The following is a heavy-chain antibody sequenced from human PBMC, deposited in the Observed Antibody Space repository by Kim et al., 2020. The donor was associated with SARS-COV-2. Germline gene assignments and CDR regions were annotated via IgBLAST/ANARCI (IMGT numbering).Heavy chain of an antibody. CDR2: IPYSGST. Sequence: SETLSLTCSVSGGFIGTYYWSWIRQPPGKELQWIGYIPYSGSTNYNPSLKSRVTISVDTSKNQFSLKLSSLTAADTAVYYCARHRAYSGAAVWFDPWGQ. D-gene: IGHD2-21*01. CDR3: ARHRAYSGAAVWFDP. CDR1: GGFIGTYY. J-gene: IGHJ5*02. V-gene: IGHV4-59*01.